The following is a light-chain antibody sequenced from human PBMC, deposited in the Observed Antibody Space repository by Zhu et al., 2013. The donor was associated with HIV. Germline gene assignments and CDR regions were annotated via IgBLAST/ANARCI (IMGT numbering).Light chain of an antibody. CDR2: YNS. Sequence: QSVLTQPPSVSGAPGQRVTISCTGSTSNIGGGYDVQWYQQLPGAAPKLIVYYNSPRPSGVSDRFSGSKSGSSASLVITGLQAEDEADYYCSSYAGSNNFPYVFGTGTKVTVL. CDR1: TSNIGGGYD. CDR3: SSYAGSNNFPYV. J-gene: IGLJ1*01. V-gene: IGLV1-40*01.